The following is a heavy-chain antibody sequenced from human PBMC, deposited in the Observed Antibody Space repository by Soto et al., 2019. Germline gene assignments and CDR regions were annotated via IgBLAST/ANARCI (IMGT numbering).Heavy chain of an antibody. CDR2: ISGSGGST. J-gene: IGHJ1*01. Sequence: PGGSLRLSCAASGFTFSIFAMSWVRQSPGKGLEWVSTISGSGGSTYYADAVKGRFTISRDNSMGTLYLQVKSLRVEDTAIYYCPPEVPLGSTVEIGHWGQGALVTVSS. CDR3: PPEVPLGSTVEIGH. V-gene: IGHV3-23*01. CDR1: GFTFSIFA. D-gene: IGHD2-2*01.